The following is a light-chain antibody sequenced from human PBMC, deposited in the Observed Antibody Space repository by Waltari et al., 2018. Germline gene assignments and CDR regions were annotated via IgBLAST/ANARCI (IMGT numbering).Light chain of an antibody. CDR2: AAS. Sequence: DIVMTQSPATLSVSPGERATLSCRASQSVGSNLAWYQQKPGQALRLLIFAASRRATGIPARFSGSGSGTEFTLTIGSLQSEDFAVYYCQQYKEWPPVTFGGGTRVEIK. V-gene: IGKV3-15*01. CDR1: QSVGSN. CDR3: QQYKEWPPVT. J-gene: IGKJ4*02.